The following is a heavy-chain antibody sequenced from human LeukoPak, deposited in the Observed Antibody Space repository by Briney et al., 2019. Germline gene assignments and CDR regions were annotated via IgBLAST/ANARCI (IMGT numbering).Heavy chain of an antibody. CDR1: GFTFSSYA. Sequence: GGSLRLSCAASGFTFSSYAMSWVRQAPGKGLEWVSAISGSGGSTYYADSVKGRFTISRDNSKNTLYLQMNSLRAGDTAVYYCARLGYYTPGTYSGWFDPWGQGILVTVPS. V-gene: IGHV3-23*01. CDR3: ARLGYYTPGTYSGWFDP. D-gene: IGHD3-10*01. CDR2: ISGSGGST. J-gene: IGHJ5*02.